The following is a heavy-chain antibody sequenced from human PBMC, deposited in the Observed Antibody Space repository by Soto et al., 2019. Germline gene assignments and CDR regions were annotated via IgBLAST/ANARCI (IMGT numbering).Heavy chain of an antibody. CDR2: XSXDXXXX. CDR3: ARRASR. V-gene: IGHV3-30-3*01. J-gene: IGHJ3*01. Sequence: GGSPGLSCAASGFTFSSYAMHWVRQAPGKGLXXVXVXSXDXXXXYYADSVKGRFTISRDNAKNSLYLQMRSLRAEDSAVYYCARRASRWGQGTMVTVSS. D-gene: IGHD1-26*01. CDR1: GFTFSSYA.